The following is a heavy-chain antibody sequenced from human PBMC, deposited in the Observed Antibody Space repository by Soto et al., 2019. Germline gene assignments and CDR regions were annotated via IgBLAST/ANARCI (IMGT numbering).Heavy chain of an antibody. V-gene: IGHV3-74*01. CDR3: VTSGEQGY. CDR2: TNTDGSGT. J-gene: IGHJ4*02. CDR1: GFTLSGIL. Sequence: GGALRLSCAASGFTLSGILMHWVRQAPGKGLVWVSGTNTDGSGTAYADSVKGRFTISRDNAKNTLYLQMNSLRAEDTAVYYCVTSGEQGYWGQGTLVTVS. D-gene: IGHD3-3*01.